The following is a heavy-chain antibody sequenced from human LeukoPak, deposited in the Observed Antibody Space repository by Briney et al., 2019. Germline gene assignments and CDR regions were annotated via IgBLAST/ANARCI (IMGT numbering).Heavy chain of an antibody. V-gene: IGHV4-30-2*01. Sequence: PSETLSLTCAVSGGSISSGGYSWSWIRQPPGKGLEWIGYIYHSGSTYYNPSLKSRVTISVDGSKNQFSLKLSSVTAADTAVYYCARVGYYGSGSYYRDAFDIWGQGTMVTVSS. J-gene: IGHJ3*02. CDR3: ARVGYYGSGSYYRDAFDI. CDR2: IYHSGST. D-gene: IGHD3-10*01. CDR1: GGSISSGGYS.